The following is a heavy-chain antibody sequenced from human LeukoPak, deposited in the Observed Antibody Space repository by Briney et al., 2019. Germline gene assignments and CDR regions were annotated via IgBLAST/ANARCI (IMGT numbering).Heavy chain of an antibody. CDR3: AKGFHGDYTTGSFDL. Sequence: PGGSLRLSCAASGFTFSSYGMHWVRQAPGKGLEWVAFVRYDGSNKYYADSVKGRFTISRDNSKNTLYLQMNSLRAEDTAVYYCAKGFHGDYTTGSFDLWGRGTLVTVSS. J-gene: IGHJ2*01. D-gene: IGHD4-17*01. CDR2: VRYDGSNK. V-gene: IGHV3-30*02. CDR1: GFTFSSYG.